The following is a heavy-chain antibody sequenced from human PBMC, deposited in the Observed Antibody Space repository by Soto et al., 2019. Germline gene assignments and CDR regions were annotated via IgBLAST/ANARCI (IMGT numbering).Heavy chain of an antibody. CDR1: GVSISSYY. CDR3: ARQHQNYYGSGSYSSAGTDV. V-gene: IGHV4-59*08. J-gene: IGHJ6*02. D-gene: IGHD3-10*01. Sequence: ATLSLICQVSGVSISSYYRSWIRQSPGKGQDRDGYIYYSGSTHYNPSLKSRVTISVGTSKNPFSLKLSSVTAADTAVYSCARQHQNYYGSGSYSSAGTDVWAQGTTVTVSS. CDR2: IYYSGST.